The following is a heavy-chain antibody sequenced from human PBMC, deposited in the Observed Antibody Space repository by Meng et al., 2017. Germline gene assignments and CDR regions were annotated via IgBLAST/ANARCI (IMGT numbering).Heavy chain of an antibody. CDR1: GYSISSGYY. J-gene: IGHJ6*02. D-gene: IGHD3-3*01. CDR3: ASNDFWSGRYYYGMDV. CDR2: IYHSGST. Sequence: ETLSLTCAVSGYSISSGYYWGWIRQPPGKGLEWIGSIYHSGSTYYNPSLKSRVTISVDTSKNQFSLKLSSVTAADTAVYYCASNDFWSGRYYYGMDVWGQGTTVTVSS. V-gene: IGHV4-38-2*01.